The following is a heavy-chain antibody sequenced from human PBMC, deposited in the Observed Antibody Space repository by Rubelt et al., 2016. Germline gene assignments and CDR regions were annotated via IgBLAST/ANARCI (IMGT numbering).Heavy chain of an antibody. Sequence: EVQLLESGGGLVQPGGSLRLSCAASVFTISDYSMSWVRQAPGKGLECVSYISSSIDYADSVKGRFTISRDNANNSLYLQMNSLGDEDTAVYYCARANSVGRGGLDVWGQGTTVTVSS. D-gene: IGHD2-8*01. CDR3: ARANSVGRGGLDV. J-gene: IGHJ6*02. CDR2: ISSSI. V-gene: IGHV3-48*02. CDR1: VFTISDYS.